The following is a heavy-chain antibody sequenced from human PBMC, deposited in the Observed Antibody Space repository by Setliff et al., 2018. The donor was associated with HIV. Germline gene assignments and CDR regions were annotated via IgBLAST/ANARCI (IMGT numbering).Heavy chain of an antibody. CDR1: GGPFSGYY. J-gene: IGHJ5*02. D-gene: IGHD1-26*01. V-gene: IGHV4-34*01. CDR2: INHSGST. Sequence: SETLSLTCAVYGGPFSGYYWSWIRQPPGKGLEWIGEINHSGSTNYNPSLKSRVTISVDTSKNQFSLKLSSVTAADTAVYYCARVSPTRWGSAGRGGSGVNWFDPWGQGTLVTVSS. CDR3: ARVSPTRWGSAGRGGSGVNWFDP.